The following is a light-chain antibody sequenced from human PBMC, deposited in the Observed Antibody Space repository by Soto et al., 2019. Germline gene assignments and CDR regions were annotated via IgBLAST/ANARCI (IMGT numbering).Light chain of an antibody. CDR2: EVS. Sequence: QYALTQPAFVSGSPGQSITISCTGTSSDVGGYNYVSWYQHPPGKAPKLMISEVSYRPSGVSNRFSDSKSGNTASLTISGLQAEDEADYYCSSYTSNSTRVFGTGTQLTVL. J-gene: IGLJ1*01. CDR1: SSDVGGYNY. V-gene: IGLV2-14*01. CDR3: SSYTSNSTRV.